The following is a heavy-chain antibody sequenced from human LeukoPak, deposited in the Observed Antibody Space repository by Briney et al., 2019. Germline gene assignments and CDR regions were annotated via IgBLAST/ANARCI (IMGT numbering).Heavy chain of an antibody. CDR3: ARDLGYDILTGYQGGYFDY. J-gene: IGHJ4*02. V-gene: IGHV3-21*01. CDR1: GFTFSSYR. CDR2: ISSSSSYI. Sequence: PGGSLRLSCAASGFTFSSYRMNWVRQAPGKGLEWVSSISSSSSYIYYADSVKGRFTISRDNAKNSLYLQMNSLRAEDTAVYYCARDLGYDILTGYQGGYFDYWGQGTLVTVSS. D-gene: IGHD3-9*01.